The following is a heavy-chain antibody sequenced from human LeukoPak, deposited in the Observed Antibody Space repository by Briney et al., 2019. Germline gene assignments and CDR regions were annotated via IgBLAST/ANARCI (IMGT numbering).Heavy chain of an antibody. V-gene: IGHV6-1*01. Sequence: SQTLSLTCAISGDSVSSKSAAWNWIRQSPSRGLESLGRTYYRSKWYHEYAVSVKSRITINPDTSKNQFSLKLSSVTAADTAVYYCARVRGRYYDSSGYSDYWGQGTLVTVSS. CDR1: GDSVSSKSAA. CDR2: TYYRSKWYH. CDR3: ARVRGRYYDSSGYSDY. J-gene: IGHJ4*02. D-gene: IGHD3-22*01.